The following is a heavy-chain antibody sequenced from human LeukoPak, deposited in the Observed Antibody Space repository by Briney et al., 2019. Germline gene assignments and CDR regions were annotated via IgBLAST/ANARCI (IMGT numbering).Heavy chain of an antibody. J-gene: IGHJ5*02. D-gene: IGHD3-22*01. CDR1: GFTFSGYA. CDR2: ISSSSSYI. CDR3: ARVHYYDSSGYYA. V-gene: IGHV3-21*01. Sequence: PGGSLRLSCAASGFTFSGYAMSWVRQAPGKGLEWVSSISSSSSYIYYADSVKGRFTISRDNAKNSLYLQMNSLRAEDTAVYYCARVHYYDSSGYYAWGQGTLVTVSS.